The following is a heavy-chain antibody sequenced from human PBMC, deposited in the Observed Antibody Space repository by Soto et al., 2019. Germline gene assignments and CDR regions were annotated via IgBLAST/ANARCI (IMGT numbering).Heavy chain of an antibody. CDR3: VIDGCSGSNCLNWFDL. CDR2: ISSSSTTK. J-gene: IGHJ5*02. V-gene: IGHV3-48*01. CDR1: GFTFSSYG. D-gene: IGHD2-15*01. Sequence: GGSLRLSCAASGFTFSSYGMHWVRQAPGKGLEWVSYISSSSTTKYYADSVKGRFTISRDNAKNSLYLQMNSLRAEDTAVYYCVIDGCSGSNCLNWFDLWGQGTLVTVSS.